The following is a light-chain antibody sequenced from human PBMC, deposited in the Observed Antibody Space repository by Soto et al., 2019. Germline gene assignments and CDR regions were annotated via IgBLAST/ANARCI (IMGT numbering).Light chain of an antibody. V-gene: IGKV4-1*01. CDR1: QSLLYSSNNMNY. CDR3: QQYYSTPMYT. J-gene: IGKJ2*01. CDR2: WAS. Sequence: DIVMTQSPDSLAVSLGERATINCKSSQSLLYSSNNMNYLAWYQQKPGQPPKLLIFWASTRESGVPDRFSGSGSGTDFTLTITSLQAEDVAVCYCQQYYSTPMYTFGQGTKLEIK.